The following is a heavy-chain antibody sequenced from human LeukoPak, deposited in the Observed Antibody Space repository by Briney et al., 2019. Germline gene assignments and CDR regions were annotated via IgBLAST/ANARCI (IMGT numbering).Heavy chain of an antibody. Sequence: SETLSLTCTVSGGSISSYYWSWIRQPAGKGLEWIGRIYTSGSTNYNPSLKSRVTMSVDTSKNQSSLKLSSVTAADTAVYYCARTSYYCSGGSCYHYYFDYWGQGTLVTVSS. CDR1: GGSISSYY. CDR3: ARTSYYCSGGSCYHYYFDY. CDR2: IYTSGST. V-gene: IGHV4-4*07. J-gene: IGHJ4*02. D-gene: IGHD2-15*01.